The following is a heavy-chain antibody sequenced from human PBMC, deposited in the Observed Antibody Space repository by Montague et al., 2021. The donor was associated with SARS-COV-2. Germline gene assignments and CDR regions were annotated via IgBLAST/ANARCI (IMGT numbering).Heavy chain of an antibody. Sequence: CLRLSCAASGFTVSSNYMSWFRQAPGKGLEWVSVIYSGGSTYYAYSVKGRFTISRHNSKNTLYLQMNSLRAEDTAVYYCARGNDDYVWGSLGPFDPWGQGTLVTVSS. J-gene: IGHJ5*02. CDR2: IYSGGST. CDR3: ARGNDDYVWGSLGPFDP. V-gene: IGHV3-53*04. CDR1: GFTVSSNY. D-gene: IGHD3-16*01.